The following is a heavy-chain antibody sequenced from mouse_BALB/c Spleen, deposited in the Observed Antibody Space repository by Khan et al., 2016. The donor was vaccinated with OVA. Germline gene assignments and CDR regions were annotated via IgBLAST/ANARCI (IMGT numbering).Heavy chain of an antibody. Sequence: DLVKPGASVKLSCKASGYTFTSYWINWINQRPGQGLEWIGRIGPGSSNAYYNHMFEGQATLTVDTSSNTAYIQLSSLSSEDTAVYFSAREDYDGKSCYAMDYWGQGTSVTVSA. J-gene: IGHJ4*01. D-gene: IGHD1-1*01. CDR2: IGPGSSNA. V-gene: IGHV1S41*01. CDR1: GYTFTSYW. CDR3: AREDYDGKSCYAMDY.